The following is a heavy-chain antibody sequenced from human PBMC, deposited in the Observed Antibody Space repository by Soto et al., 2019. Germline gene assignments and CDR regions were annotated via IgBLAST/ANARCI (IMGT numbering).Heavy chain of an antibody. Sequence: EVQLLESGGGLVQPGGSLRLSCAASGFTFSSYAMSWVRQAPGKGLEWVSAISGSGGSTYYADSVKGRFTISRDNSKNTLYLQMNSLRAEDTAVYYCAKDLGDYSNYGARFGTQDDYWGQGTLATVSS. D-gene: IGHD4-4*01. J-gene: IGHJ4*02. CDR3: AKDLGDYSNYGARFGTQDDY. V-gene: IGHV3-23*01. CDR1: GFTFSSYA. CDR2: ISGSGGST.